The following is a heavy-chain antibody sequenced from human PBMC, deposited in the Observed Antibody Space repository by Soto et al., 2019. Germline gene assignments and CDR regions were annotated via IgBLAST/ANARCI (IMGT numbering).Heavy chain of an antibody. J-gene: IGHJ3*02. D-gene: IGHD7-27*01. Sequence: QVQLVESGGGVVQPGRSLRLSCAASGFTFSSYGMHWVRQAPGKGLEWVAVIWYDGSNKYYADSVKGRFTISRDNSKNTLYLQMNSLRDEDKAVYYCARVIPPLRAWGAFDIWGQGTMVTVSS. CDR1: GFTFSSYG. CDR3: ARVIPPLRAWGAFDI. CDR2: IWYDGSNK. V-gene: IGHV3-33*01.